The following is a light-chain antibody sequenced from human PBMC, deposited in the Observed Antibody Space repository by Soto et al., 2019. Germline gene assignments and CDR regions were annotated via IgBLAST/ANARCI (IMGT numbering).Light chain of an antibody. CDR2: DNI. CDR3: GTWDGSRNWV. V-gene: IGLV1-51*01. Sequence: QSVLTQSPSVSAAPGQKFTISCSGTSSNIGNNYGSWYQQFPDTAPKLLIYDNIKRPSGIPDRFSGSKSGTSATLVITGLQTGDEADYYCGTWDGSRNWVFGGGTKLTVL. J-gene: IGLJ3*02. CDR1: SSNIGNNY.